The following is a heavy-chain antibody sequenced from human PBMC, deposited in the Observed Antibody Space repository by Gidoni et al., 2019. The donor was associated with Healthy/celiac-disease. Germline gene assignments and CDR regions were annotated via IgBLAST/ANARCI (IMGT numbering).Heavy chain of an antibody. Sequence: QVQLLQSGAEVKKPGASVKVSCKASVYTFTGYYLHWVRQSPGQGLEWMGWINPNSGGTNYAQKFQGWVNMTRDTSISTAYMELSRLRSDDTAVYYCARAGYCSGGSCEGDAFDIWCQGTMVTVSS. CDR1: VYTFTGYY. CDR3: ARAGYCSGGSCEGDAFDI. V-gene: IGHV1-2*04. J-gene: IGHJ3*02. D-gene: IGHD2-15*01. CDR2: INPNSGGT.